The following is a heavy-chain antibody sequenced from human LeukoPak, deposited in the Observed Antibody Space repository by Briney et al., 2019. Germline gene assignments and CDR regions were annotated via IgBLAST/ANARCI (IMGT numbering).Heavy chain of an antibody. CDR3: AREALATYSGGFDY. D-gene: IGHD2-15*01. CDR2: ISGSGGST. V-gene: IGHV3-23*01. CDR1: GFTFSSYA. Sequence: HAGGSLRLSCAASGFTFSSYAMSWVRQAPGKGLEWVSAISGSGGSTYYADSVKGRFTISRDNSKNTLYLQMNSLRAEDTAVYYCAREALATYSGGFDYWGQGTLVTVSS. J-gene: IGHJ4*02.